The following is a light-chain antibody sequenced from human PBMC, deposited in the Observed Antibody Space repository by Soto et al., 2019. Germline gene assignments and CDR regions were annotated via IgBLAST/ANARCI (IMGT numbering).Light chain of an antibody. CDR1: QSVSRY. CDR2: AAS. Sequence: EIVLTQSPATLSLSPGERATLSCRASQSVSRYLAWYQQRIGQAPRLLIYAASNRATGIPARFSGSGSGTDFTLTISSLEPEDFAVYYCQQRSDWPRVTCGGGTRVEI. V-gene: IGKV3-11*01. J-gene: IGKJ4*01. CDR3: QQRSDWPRVT.